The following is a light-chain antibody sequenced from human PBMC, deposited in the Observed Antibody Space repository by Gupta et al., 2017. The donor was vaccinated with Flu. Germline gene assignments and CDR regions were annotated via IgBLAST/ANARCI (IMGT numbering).Light chain of an antibody. V-gene: IGKV3-20*01. CDR3: QHDGCSPRA. J-gene: IGKJ1*01. Sequence: VTLYLSPGERATLSCRTSQYIRSGYLAWYQQKPGQPPRLLISAKSSRATGIPDRFSGSGSGTDFTLTITRLEPEDFAVYYCQHDGCSPRAFGQGTKVESK. CDR2: AKS. CDR1: QYIRSGY.